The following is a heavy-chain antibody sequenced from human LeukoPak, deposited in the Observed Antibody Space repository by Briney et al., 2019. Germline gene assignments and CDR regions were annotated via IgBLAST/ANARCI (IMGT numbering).Heavy chain of an antibody. CDR3: ARQIGGELLSHWFDP. CDR1: GYSFTIYW. D-gene: IGHD3-10*01. CDR2: LDSSDSYT. Sequence: GESLKISCTGSGYSFTIYWITWVRQIPRKGLDYMGRLDSSDSYTQYSTSSQGQVTISPDKSISPAYLQWSSLKASDTGMYYCARQIGGELLSHWFDPWGQGTLVTVSS. J-gene: IGHJ5*02. V-gene: IGHV5-10-1*04.